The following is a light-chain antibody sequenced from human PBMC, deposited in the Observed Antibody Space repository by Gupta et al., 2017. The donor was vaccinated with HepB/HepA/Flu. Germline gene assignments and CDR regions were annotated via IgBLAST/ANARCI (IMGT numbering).Light chain of an antibody. CDR2: SGS. V-gene: IGKV2-28*01. CDR3: LQALQGPFT. CDR1: QSLLHSNGYNY. J-gene: IGKJ3*01. Sequence: DIVMTQSPLSLPVTPGEPASISCRSSQSLLHSNGYNYLDWYLQKPGQSPQLLIYSGSNRASGVPDRFSGSGSGTDFTLKISRVEAEDVGVYYCLQALQGPFTFGPGTKVDIK.